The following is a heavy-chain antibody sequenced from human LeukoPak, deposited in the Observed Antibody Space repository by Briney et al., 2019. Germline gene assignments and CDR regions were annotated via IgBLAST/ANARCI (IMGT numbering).Heavy chain of an antibody. D-gene: IGHD5-12*01. CDR1: GFTFSYYE. J-gene: IGHJ4*02. V-gene: IGHV3-30*02. CDR2: IRYDGSNK. Sequence: GGSLRLSCAASGFTFSYYEMNWVRQAPGKGLEWVAFIRYDGSNKYYADSVKGRFTISRDNSKNTLYLQMNSLRAEDTAVYYSWGSPNSGYDSFDYWGQGTLVTVSS. CDR3: WGSPNSGYDSFDY.